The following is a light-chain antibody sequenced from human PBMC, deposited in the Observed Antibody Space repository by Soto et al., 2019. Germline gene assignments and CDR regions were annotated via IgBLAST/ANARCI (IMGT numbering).Light chain of an antibody. CDR2: RVS. CDR1: ESLVDRNGNTY. Sequence: DIVMTQTPLSLSVTLGQPAAISCRSSESLVDRNGNTYLSWYHQRPGQPPRLLIHRVSNRFSGVPERFSGSGAGTDFTLEISRVEGEDVGIYYCLQGTLWWTFGQGTKVEI. CDR3: LQGTLWWT. V-gene: IGKV2-24*01. J-gene: IGKJ1*01.